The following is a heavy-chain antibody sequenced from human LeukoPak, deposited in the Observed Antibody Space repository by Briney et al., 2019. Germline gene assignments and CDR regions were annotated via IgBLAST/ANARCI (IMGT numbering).Heavy chain of an antibody. CDR2: IRSKGDGETT. V-gene: IGHV3-15*01. Sequence: PGESLILSCAASGFTFSNAWMNWVRQAPGKGLEWVARIRSKGDGETTNYAAPVRGRFTISRDDSKTTLFLQMNSLKIEDTAVYFCVTEVSSYYGMDVWGQGTTVTVSS. J-gene: IGHJ6*02. CDR1: GFTFSNAW. CDR3: VTEVSSYYGMDV.